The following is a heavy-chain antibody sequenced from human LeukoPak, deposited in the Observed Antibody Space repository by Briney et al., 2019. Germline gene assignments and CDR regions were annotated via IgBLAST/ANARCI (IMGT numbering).Heavy chain of an antibody. D-gene: IGHD3-22*01. V-gene: IGHV3-23*01. CDR3: AKDPAQYYDDSRENAFDI. J-gene: IGHJ3*02. CDR1: GFTFSSYA. CDR2: ISGSGGRT. Sequence: PGGSLRLSCAASGFTFSSYAMRWVRQAPGKGREWVSAISGSGGRTSYVASVKGRFTISRDNSKNTLYLQMNSLRAEDTAVYYCAKDPAQYYDDSRENAFDIWGQGTMVTVSS.